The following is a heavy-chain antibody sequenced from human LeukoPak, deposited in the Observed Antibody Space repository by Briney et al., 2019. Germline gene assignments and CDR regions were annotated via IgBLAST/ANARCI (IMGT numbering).Heavy chain of an antibody. J-gene: IGHJ4*02. D-gene: IGHD3-10*01. V-gene: IGHV1-8*02. CDR1: GYTFTGYY. CDR3: ARGRGPSIRFGRD. Sequence: ASVKVSCKASGYTFTGYYMHWVRQAPGQGLEWMGWMNPNSGNTGYAQKFQGRVTMTRNTSISTAYMELSSLRSEDTAVYYCARGRGPSIRFGRDWGQGTLVTVSS. CDR2: MNPNSGNT.